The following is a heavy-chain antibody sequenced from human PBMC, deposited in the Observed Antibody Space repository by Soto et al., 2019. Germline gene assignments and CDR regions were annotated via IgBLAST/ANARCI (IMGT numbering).Heavy chain of an antibody. J-gene: IGHJ4*02. CDR3: ARERIQLWLYGGLGYFDY. CDR2: INPSGGST. V-gene: IGHV1-46*01. Sequence: ASVKVSCKASGYTFTSYYMHWVRQAPGQGLEWMGIINPSGGSTSYAQKFQGRVTMTRDTSTSTVYMGLSSLRSEDTAVYYCARERIQLWLYGGLGYFDYWGQGTLVTVSS. CDR1: GYTFTSYY. D-gene: IGHD5-18*01.